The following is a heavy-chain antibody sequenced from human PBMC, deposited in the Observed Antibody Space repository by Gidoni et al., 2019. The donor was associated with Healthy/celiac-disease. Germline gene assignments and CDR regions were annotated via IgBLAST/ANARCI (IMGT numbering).Heavy chain of an antibody. Sequence: QLQLQESGPGLVKPSETLSLTCTVSGGSLSSSSYYWGWIRQPPGKGLEWIGSIYYSGSTYYNPSLKSRVTISVDTSKNQFSLKLSSVTAADTAVYYCASRIAVAGANYDYWGQGTLVTVSS. CDR2: IYYSGST. J-gene: IGHJ4*02. CDR3: ASRIAVAGANYDY. V-gene: IGHV4-39*01. D-gene: IGHD6-19*01. CDR1: GGSLSSSSYY.